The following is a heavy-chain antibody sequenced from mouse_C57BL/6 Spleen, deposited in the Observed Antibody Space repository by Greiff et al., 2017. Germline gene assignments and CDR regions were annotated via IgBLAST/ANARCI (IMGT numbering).Heavy chain of an antibody. V-gene: IGHV1-26*01. CDR2: INPNNGGT. CDR3: AKGIYYDYGGSMDY. CDR1: GYTFTDYY. J-gene: IGHJ4*01. Sequence: VQLKQSGPELVKPGASVKISCKASGYTFTDYYMNWVKQSHGKSLEWIGDINPNNGGTSYNQKFKGKATLTVDKSSSTAYMELRSLTSEDSAVYYCAKGIYYDYGGSMDYWGQGTSVTVSS. D-gene: IGHD2-4*01.